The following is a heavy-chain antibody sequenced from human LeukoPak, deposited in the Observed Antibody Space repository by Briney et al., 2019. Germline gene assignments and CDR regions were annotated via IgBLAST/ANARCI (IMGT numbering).Heavy chain of an antibody. CDR3: ARDDLTGRYGMDV. CDR1: GGSISSQF. D-gene: IGHD1-1*01. V-gene: IGHV4-59*11. J-gene: IGHJ6*02. Sequence: SETLSLTCTVSGGSISSQFWIWIRQPPGKGLEWIGYIHYSGSANYNPSLKSRVTISLDTSKHQFSLKLTPVTAADTAVYYCARDDLTGRYGMDVWGQGTTVTVSS. CDR2: IHYSGSA.